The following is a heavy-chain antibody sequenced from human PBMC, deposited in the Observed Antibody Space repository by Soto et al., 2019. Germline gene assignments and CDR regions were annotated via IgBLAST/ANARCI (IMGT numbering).Heavy chain of an antibody. Sequence: SETLSLTCAVYGGSVNGYYWNWIRQPPGKGLEWIGEINHTGGTHYNPSLKTRLTMSLDRSNNQFSLTLNSVTAADTAVYYCARAQFYSGSGRYNNLMFDPWGQGIQVTVSS. D-gene: IGHD3-10*01. CDR1: GGSVNGYY. V-gene: IGHV4-34*10. CDR2: INHTGGT. J-gene: IGHJ5*02. CDR3: ARAQFYSGSGRYNNLMFDP.